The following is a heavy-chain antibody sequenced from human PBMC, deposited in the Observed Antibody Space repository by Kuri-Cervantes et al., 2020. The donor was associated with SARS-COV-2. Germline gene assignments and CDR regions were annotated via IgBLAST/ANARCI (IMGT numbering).Heavy chain of an antibody. CDR2: ISWNSGSI. J-gene: IGHJ4*02. D-gene: IGHD3-16*01. V-gene: IGHV3-9*01. Sequence: SLKISCAASGFTFDDYAMHWVRQAPGKGLEWVSGISWNSGSIGYADSVKGRFTISRDNAKNSLYLQMNSLRAEDTAVYYCARGMITLGGAYSPFDYWGQGTLVTVSS. CDR1: GFTFDDYA. CDR3: ARGMITLGGAYSPFDY.